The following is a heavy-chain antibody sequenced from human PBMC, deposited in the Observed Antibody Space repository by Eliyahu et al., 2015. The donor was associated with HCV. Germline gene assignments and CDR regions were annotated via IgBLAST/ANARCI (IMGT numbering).Heavy chain of an antibody. CDR1: GFXFSSXE. CDR3: AREGGGGNSSHYYYYGMDV. D-gene: IGHD4-23*01. J-gene: IGHJ6*02. CDR2: ISSSGSTI. Sequence: EVQLVESGGGLVQPGGSLRLSCAASGFXFSSXEMNWVRQAPGKGLEWVSYISSSGSTIYYADSVKGRFTISRDNAKNSLYLQMNSLRAEDTAVYYCAREGGGGNSSHYYYYGMDVWGQGTTVTVSS. V-gene: IGHV3-48*03.